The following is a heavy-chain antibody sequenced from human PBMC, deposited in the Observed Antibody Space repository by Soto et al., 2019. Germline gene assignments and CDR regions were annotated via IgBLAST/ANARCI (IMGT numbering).Heavy chain of an antibody. CDR1: GFTFSSYG. J-gene: IGHJ4*02. CDR3: AKDFDNWNYVLDPPETAFDY. CDR2: ISYDGSNK. D-gene: IGHD1-7*01. Sequence: QVQLVESGGGVVQPGRSLRLSCAASGFTFSSYGMHWVRQAPGKGLEWVAVISYDGSNKYYADSVKGRFTISRDNSKNTLYLQMNSLRAEDTAVYYCAKDFDNWNYVLDPPETAFDYWGQGTLVTVSS. V-gene: IGHV3-30*18.